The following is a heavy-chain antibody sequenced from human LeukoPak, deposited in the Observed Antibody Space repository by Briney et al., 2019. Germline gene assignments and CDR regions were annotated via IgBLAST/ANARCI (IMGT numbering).Heavy chain of an antibody. J-gene: IGHJ3*02. CDR1: GGSISSYY. CDR2: IYYSGST. CDR3: ARKAPYGGNSRGAFDI. Sequence: PSETLSLTCTVSGGSISSYYWSWIRQPPGKGLEWIGYIYYSGSTNYNPSPKSRVTISVDTSKNQFSLQLNSVTPEDTAVYYCARKAPYGGNSRGAFDIWGQGTMVTVSS. D-gene: IGHD4-23*01. V-gene: IGHV4-59*12.